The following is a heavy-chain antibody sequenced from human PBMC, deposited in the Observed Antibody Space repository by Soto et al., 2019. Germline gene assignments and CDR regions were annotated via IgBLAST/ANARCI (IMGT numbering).Heavy chain of an antibody. J-gene: IGHJ5*02. CDR2: ISYDGGNR. CDR1: GFTFSSYS. V-gene: IGHV3-30-3*01. Sequence: GGSLRLSCAASGFTFSSYSMHWVRQAPGKGLEWVAVISYDGGNRYYADSVKGRFTISRDNSKNTLYLQVSSLRLEDTALYYCARDLGRSYESWGQGAPVTVSS. D-gene: IGHD5-18*01. CDR3: ARDLGRSYES.